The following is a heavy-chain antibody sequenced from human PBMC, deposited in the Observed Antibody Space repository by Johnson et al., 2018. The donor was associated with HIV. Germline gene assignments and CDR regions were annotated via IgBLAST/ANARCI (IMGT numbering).Heavy chain of an antibody. Sequence: QMLLVESGGGVVQPGRSLRLSCAASGFTFSSYAMHWVRQAPGTGLEWVAVISYGGSNKYYADSVKGRFTISRDNSKNTLYLQMNSLRAEDTAVYYCAKGKVVVAAHDAFDIWGQGTMVTVSS. D-gene: IGHD2-15*01. J-gene: IGHJ3*02. CDR2: ISYGGSNK. V-gene: IGHV3-30*04. CDR3: AKGKVVVAAHDAFDI. CDR1: GFTFSSYA.